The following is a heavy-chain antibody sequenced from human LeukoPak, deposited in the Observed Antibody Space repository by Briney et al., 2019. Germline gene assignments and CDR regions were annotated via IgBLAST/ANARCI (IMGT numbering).Heavy chain of an antibody. CDR2: IYYSGST. CDR1: GGSISSGGYY. J-gene: IGHJ6*02. Sequence: SSETLSLTCTVSGGSISSGGYYWSWIRQHPGKGLEWIGYIYYSGSTNYNPSLKSRVTISVDTSKNQFSLKLSSVTAADTAVYYCARVDVLRFLEWLHPTEYGMDVWGQGTTVTVSS. CDR3: ARVDVLRFLEWLHPTEYGMDV. V-gene: IGHV4-61*08. D-gene: IGHD3-3*01.